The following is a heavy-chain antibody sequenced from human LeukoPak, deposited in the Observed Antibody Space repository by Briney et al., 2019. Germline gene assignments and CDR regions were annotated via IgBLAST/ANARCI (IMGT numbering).Heavy chain of an antibody. Sequence: PGGSLRLSCAASGFTFSSYAMHWVRQAPGKGLEWVAVISYDGSNKYYADSVKGRFTISRDNSKNTLYLQMNSLRAEDTAVYYCARDGSGPVDYWGQGTLVTVSS. V-gene: IGHV3-30-3*01. CDR2: ISYDGSNK. CDR3: ARDGSGPVDY. D-gene: IGHD3-10*01. CDR1: GFTFSSYA. J-gene: IGHJ4*02.